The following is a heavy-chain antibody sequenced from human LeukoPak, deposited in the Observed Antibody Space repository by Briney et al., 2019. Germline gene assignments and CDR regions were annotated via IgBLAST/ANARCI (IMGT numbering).Heavy chain of an antibody. Sequence: GGSLRLSCTASGFTFSNFAMSWVRQAPGKGLEWVGRIKSKTDGGTTDYAAPVKGRFTISRDDSKNTLYLQMNSLKTEDTAVYYCTTDHQPPAAARPHVDAFDIWGQGTMVTVSS. D-gene: IGHD2-2*01. CDR2: IKSKTDGGTT. V-gene: IGHV3-15*01. CDR3: TTDHQPPAAARPHVDAFDI. CDR1: GFTFSNFA. J-gene: IGHJ3*02.